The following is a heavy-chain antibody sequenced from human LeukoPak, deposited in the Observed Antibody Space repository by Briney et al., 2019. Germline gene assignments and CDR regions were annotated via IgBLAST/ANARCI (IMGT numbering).Heavy chain of an antibody. V-gene: IGHV1-2*06. CDR1: GYTFTGYY. CDR3: ASGIVVVPAADPDAFDI. D-gene: IGHD2-2*01. Sequence: GASVKVSCKASGYTFTGYYMHWVRQAPGQGLEWMGRINPNSGGTNYAQKFQGRVTMTGDTSISTAYMELSRLRSDDTAVYYCASGIVVVPAADPDAFDIWGQGTMVTVSS. CDR2: INPNSGGT. J-gene: IGHJ3*02.